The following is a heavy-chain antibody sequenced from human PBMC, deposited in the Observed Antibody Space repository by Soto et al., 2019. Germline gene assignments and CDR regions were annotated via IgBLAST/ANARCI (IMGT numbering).Heavy chain of an antibody. J-gene: IGHJ4*02. D-gene: IGHD1-1*01. V-gene: IGHV1-18*01. CDR1: GYGFTTYG. Sequence: QVHLVQSGAEVKKPGASGKVSCKGSGYGFTTYGITWVRQAPGQGLEWMAWISTHQGNTNYAQKRQGRVTVTRDTSTSTAYMELRSLRSADTAVYYCARGRYGDYWGQGALVTVSS. CDR3: ARGRYGDY. CDR2: ISTHQGNT.